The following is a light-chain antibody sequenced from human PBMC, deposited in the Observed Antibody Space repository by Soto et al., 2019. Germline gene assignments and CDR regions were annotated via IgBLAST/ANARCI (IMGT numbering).Light chain of an antibody. CDR1: QSVSSSY. J-gene: IGKJ5*01. CDR3: QQYGSSPIT. V-gene: IGKV3-20*01. Sequence: EIVLTQSPGTLSLSPGERATLSCRASQSVSSSYLAWYQQKPGQAPRLLIYGASSRATGNPDRFSGSGSGTDFTLTISRREPEDFLVYYCQQYGSSPITFGQGTRLEIK. CDR2: GAS.